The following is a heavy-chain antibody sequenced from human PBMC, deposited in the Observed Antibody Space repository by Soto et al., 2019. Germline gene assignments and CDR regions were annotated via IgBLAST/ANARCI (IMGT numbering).Heavy chain of an antibody. D-gene: IGHD6-19*01. J-gene: IGHJ4*02. V-gene: IGHV1-18*01. CDR2: ISAYNGNT. CDR1: GYIFSNYG. Sequence: QVQLVQSGAEVKKPGASVKVSCKASGYIFSNYGISWVRQAPGQGLEWMGWISAYNGNTNYAQNLQDRVTMTTDTSTSADYMELRSLRSDDTAGYYCARGSGWYEGIDYWGQGTLVTVSS. CDR3: ARGSGWYEGIDY.